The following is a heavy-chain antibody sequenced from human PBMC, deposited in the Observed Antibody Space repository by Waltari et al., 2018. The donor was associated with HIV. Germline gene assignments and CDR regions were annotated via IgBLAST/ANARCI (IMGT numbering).Heavy chain of an antibody. CDR2: IYYSGST. Sequence: QVQLQESVPGLVQPSETLSLTRTVPGASISSYYWSWIRQPPGKGREWYGYIYYSGSTKYNPSRKSRVTISVDTSKNQFSLKLSSVTAADTAVYYCARGVTHFPSICSGGSCLHGPNWFDPWGQGTLVTVSS. D-gene: IGHD2-15*01. CDR1: GASISSYY. J-gene: IGHJ5*02. CDR3: ARGVTHFPSICSGGSCLHGPNWFDP. V-gene: IGHV4-59*01.